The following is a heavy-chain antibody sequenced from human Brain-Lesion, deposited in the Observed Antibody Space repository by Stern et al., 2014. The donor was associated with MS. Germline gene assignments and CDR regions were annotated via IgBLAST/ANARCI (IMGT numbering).Heavy chain of an antibody. J-gene: IGHJ4*02. Sequence: EDQLVESGAEVKKPGESLKISCKGSGYRFTSNWIGWVRQMPGKGLEWMGIIWRGCSDPRYSRSFQGQVTISADKSISTAYLQWSSLQASDTAMYYCARRGDSSSSGFDYWGQGTLVIVSS. D-gene: IGHD6-6*01. CDR1: GYRFTSNW. V-gene: IGHV5-51*01. CDR2: IWRGCSDP. CDR3: ARRGDSSSSGFDY.